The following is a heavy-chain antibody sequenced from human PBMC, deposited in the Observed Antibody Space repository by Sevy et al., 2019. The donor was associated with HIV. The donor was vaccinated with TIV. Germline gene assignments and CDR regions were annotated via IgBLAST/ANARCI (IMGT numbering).Heavy chain of an antibody. D-gene: IGHD2-2*01. CDR3: ARYRPRTSPHNWFDP. CDR2: IYYSGIT. J-gene: IGHJ5*02. V-gene: IGHV4-30-4*01. CDR1: GGSISSGDYY. Sequence: SETLSLTCSVSGGSISSGDYYWTWMRQSPGKGLEWIGYIYYSGITYYNPSLKSRVIISIDTVKNQFSLKLSSVTAADTAEYYCARYRPRTSPHNWFDPWGQGTLVTVSS.